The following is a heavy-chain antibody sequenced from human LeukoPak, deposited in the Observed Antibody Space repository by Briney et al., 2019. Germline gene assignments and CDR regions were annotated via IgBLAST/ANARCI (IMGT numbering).Heavy chain of an antibody. CDR3: TRVTLTGRFFFYYGMDV. D-gene: IGHD3-3*01. CDR2: ISIDGSNE. CDR1: GFTFSTYA. Sequence: GGSLRLSCAASGFTFSTYALHWVRQAPGKGLEWVAVISIDGSNEYCADSVKGRFTISRDNSKNTLYLQMNSLRAEDTAVYYCTRVTLTGRFFFYYGMDVWGQGTTVTVSS. J-gene: IGHJ6*02. V-gene: IGHV3-30-3*01.